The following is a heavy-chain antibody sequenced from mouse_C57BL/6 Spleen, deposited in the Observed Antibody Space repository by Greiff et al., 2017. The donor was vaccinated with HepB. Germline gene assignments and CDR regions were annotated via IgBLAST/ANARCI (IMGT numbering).Heavy chain of an antibody. D-gene: IGHD2-4*01. V-gene: IGHV1-55*01. CDR2: IYPGSGST. CDR3: ARGGAIYYDYSFAY. CDR1: GYTFTSYW. J-gene: IGHJ3*01. Sequence: QVQLKQPGAELVKPGASVKMSCKASGYTFTSYWITWVKQRPGQGLEWIGDIYPGSGSTNYNEKFKSKATLTVDTSSSTAYMQLSSLTSEDSAVYYCARGGAIYYDYSFAYWGQGTLVTVSA.